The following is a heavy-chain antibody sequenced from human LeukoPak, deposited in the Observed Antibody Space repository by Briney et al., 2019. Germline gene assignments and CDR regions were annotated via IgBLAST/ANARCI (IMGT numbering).Heavy chain of an antibody. D-gene: IGHD3-10*01. J-gene: IGHJ5*02. CDR1: GFTFSSYA. CDR2: ISGSGGST. CDR3: AEGPPMVRGVIENPWFDP. Sequence: GGSLGLSCAASGFTFSSYAMSWVRQAPGKGLEWVSAISGSGGSTYYADSVKGRFTISRDNSKNTLYLQMNSLRAEDTAVYYCAEGPPMVRGVIENPWFDPWGQGTLVTVSS. V-gene: IGHV3-23*01.